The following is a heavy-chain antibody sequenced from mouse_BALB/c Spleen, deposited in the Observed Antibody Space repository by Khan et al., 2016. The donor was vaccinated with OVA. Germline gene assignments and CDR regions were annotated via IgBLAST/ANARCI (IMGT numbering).Heavy chain of an antibody. CDR1: GFSLSRYN. Sequence: QVQLKESGPGLVVPSQSLSITCTVSGFSLSRYNIHWVRQPPGKGLEWLGMIWGGGGTDYNSTLKSRLSISKDNSKSQVFLKMNSLQTDDTAMYFCARAYYRYDGYYAMDYRGQGTSGTVSS. J-gene: IGHJ4*01. CDR3: ARAYYRYDGYYAMDY. D-gene: IGHD2-14*01. CDR2: IWGGGGT. V-gene: IGHV2-6-4*01.